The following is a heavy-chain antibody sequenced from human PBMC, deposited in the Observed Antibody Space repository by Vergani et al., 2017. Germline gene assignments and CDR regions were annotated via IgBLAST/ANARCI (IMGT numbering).Heavy chain of an antibody. Sequence: EVQLVQSGAEVKKPGESLRISCKGSGYSFTTYWISWVRQMPGKGLEWMGKIDPSDSYTNYSPSVQGHVTISADKSISTAYLQWGSLKASDSAMYYCASDQGGGTHWGQGTLVTVSS. D-gene: IGHD1-14*01. J-gene: IGHJ4*02. V-gene: IGHV5-10-1*01. CDR1: GYSFTTYW. CDR2: IDPSDSYT. CDR3: ASDQGGGTH.